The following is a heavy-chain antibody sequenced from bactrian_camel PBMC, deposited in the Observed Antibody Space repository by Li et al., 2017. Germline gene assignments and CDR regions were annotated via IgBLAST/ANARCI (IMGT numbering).Heavy chain of an antibody. D-gene: IGHD4*01. V-gene: IGHV3S53*01. CDR3: AADFECFDLTFMAMPVATAFGY. CDR1: RDIYTFYC. J-gene: IGHJ4*01. CDR2: IDSDGST. Sequence: VESGGGSVQAGGSLRLSCTFSRDIYTFYCLGWFRQAPGKEREAVVRIDSDGSTKYADSVKDRFTISKDNDKNTLYLQMNMLKPEDTAMYYCAADFECFDLTFMAMPVATAFGYWGQGTQVTVS.